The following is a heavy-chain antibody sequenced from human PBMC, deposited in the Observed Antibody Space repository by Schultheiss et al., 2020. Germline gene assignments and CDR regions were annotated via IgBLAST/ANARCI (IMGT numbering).Heavy chain of an antibody. CDR3: ARGRGYGSPPDY. CDR1: GGSISSYY. Sequence: SETLSLTCTVSGGSISSYYWSWIRQPPGKGLEWIGYIYYSGSTNYNPSLKSRVTMSVDTSKNQFSLKLSSVTAADTAVYYCARGRGYGSPPDYWGQGTLVTVAS. D-gene: IGHD6-13*01. CDR2: IYYSGST. V-gene: IGHV4-59*12. J-gene: IGHJ4*02.